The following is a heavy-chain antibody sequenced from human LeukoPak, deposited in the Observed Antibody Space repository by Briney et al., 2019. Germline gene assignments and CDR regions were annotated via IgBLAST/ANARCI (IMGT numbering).Heavy chain of an antibody. J-gene: IGHJ4*02. V-gene: IGHV3-7*03. CDR2: IKKDGSET. CDR1: GFTFSSYA. CDR3: AKGRYSGTTYYFDY. D-gene: IGHD5-12*01. Sequence: GGSLRLSCAASGFTFSSYAMSWVRQAPGKGLEWVANIKKDGSETYYVDSVKGRFTISRDNAKNSLYLQMNSLRAEDTAIYHCAKGRYSGTTYYFDYWGQGTLVTVSS.